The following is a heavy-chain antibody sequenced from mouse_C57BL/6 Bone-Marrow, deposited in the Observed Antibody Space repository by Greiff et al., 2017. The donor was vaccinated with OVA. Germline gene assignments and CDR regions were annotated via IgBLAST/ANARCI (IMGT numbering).Heavy chain of an antibody. CDR2: INPSTGGT. J-gene: IGHJ2*01. Sequence: EVKLQESGPELVKPGASVKISCKASGYSFTGYYMNWVKQSPEKSLEWIGEINPSTGGTTYNQKFKAKATLTVDKSSSTAYMQLKSLTSEDSAVYYCARGSSYLYYFDYWGQGTTLTVSS. V-gene: IGHV1-42*01. CDR3: ARGSSYLYYFDY. D-gene: IGHD1-1*01. CDR1: GYSFTGYY.